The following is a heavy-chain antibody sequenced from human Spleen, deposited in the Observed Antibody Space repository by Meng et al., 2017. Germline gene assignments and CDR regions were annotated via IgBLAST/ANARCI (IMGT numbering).Heavy chain of an antibody. Sequence: SETLSLTCAVYGGSFSGYYWSWIRQPPGKGLEWIGEINHSGSTNYNPSLKSRVTISVDTSKNQFSLKLSSVTAADTAVYYCARGQNRSGYYYWFAFDIWGQGTMVTVSS. CDR1: GGSFSGYY. CDR2: INHSGST. V-gene: IGHV4-34*01. D-gene: IGHD3-22*01. CDR3: ARGQNRSGYYYWFAFDI. J-gene: IGHJ3*02.